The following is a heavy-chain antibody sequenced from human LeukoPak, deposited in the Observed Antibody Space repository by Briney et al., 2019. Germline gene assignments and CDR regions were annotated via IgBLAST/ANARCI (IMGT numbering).Heavy chain of an antibody. V-gene: IGHV4-34*01. Sequence: PSETLSLTCAVYGGSFSGYYWSWIRQPPGKGLEWIGEINHSGSTNYNPSLKSQVTISVDTSKNQFSLKLSSVTAADTAVYYCARVWFGGYLDYWGQGTLVTVSS. CDR3: ARVWFGGYLDY. CDR2: INHSGST. CDR1: GGSFSGYY. D-gene: IGHD3-10*01. J-gene: IGHJ4*02.